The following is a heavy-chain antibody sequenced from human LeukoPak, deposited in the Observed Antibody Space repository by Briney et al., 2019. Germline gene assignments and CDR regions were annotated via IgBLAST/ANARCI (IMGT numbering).Heavy chain of an antibody. D-gene: IGHD3-3*01. CDR1: GGSISSSSYY. V-gene: IGHV4-39*07. J-gene: IGHJ4*02. Sequence: PSETLSLTCTVSGGSISSSSYYRGWIRQPPGKGLEWIGSIYYSGSTYYNPSLKSRVTISVDTSKNQFSLKLSSVTAADTAVYYCARGTIFGVADPFDYWGQGTLVTVSS. CDR3: ARGTIFGVADPFDY. CDR2: IYYSGST.